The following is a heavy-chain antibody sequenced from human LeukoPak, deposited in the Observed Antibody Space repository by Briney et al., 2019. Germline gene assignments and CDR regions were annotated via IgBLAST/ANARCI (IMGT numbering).Heavy chain of an antibody. D-gene: IGHD6-13*01. CDR1: GGTFSSYA. CDR2: IIPIFGTA. V-gene: IGHV1-69*13. J-gene: IGHJ3*02. CDR3: ARDRPKYSSSWYDGDAFDI. Sequence: SVKVSCKASGGTFSSYAISWVRQAPGQGLEWMGGIIPIFGTANYAQKFQGRVTITADESTSTAYMELSSLRSEDTAVYYCARDRPKYSSSWYDGDAFDIWGQGTVVTVSS.